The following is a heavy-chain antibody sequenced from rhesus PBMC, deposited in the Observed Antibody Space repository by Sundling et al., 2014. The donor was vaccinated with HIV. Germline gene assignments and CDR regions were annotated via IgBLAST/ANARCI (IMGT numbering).Heavy chain of an antibody. Sequence: QVQLQESGPGLVKPSETLSLTCAVSGGSITSNSWSWIRQPPGKGLEWVGRISGRGGNTDYNPSLKSRVTISADTSKNKISLKLNSVTAADTAVYYCAIAPTDVTLDYWGQGVLVTVSS. V-gene: IGHV4-173*01. J-gene: IGHJ4*01. CDR1: GGSITSNS. CDR3: AIAPTDVTLDY. D-gene: IGHD3-3*01. CDR2: ISGRGGNT.